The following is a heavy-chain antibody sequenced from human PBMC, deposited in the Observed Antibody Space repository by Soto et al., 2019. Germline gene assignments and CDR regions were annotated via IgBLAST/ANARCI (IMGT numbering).Heavy chain of an antibody. CDR2: ISSSGSTI. D-gene: IGHD5-12*01. Sequence: EVQLVESGGGLVQPGGSLRLSCAASGFTFSSYSMNWVRQAPGKGLEWVSYISSSGSTIYYADSVRGRFTISRDHAKSSLYLQMNSLRDEDTAVYYCARAGYRRVDYWGQGTLVTVSS. J-gene: IGHJ4*02. V-gene: IGHV3-48*02. CDR3: ARAGYRRVDY. CDR1: GFTFSSYS.